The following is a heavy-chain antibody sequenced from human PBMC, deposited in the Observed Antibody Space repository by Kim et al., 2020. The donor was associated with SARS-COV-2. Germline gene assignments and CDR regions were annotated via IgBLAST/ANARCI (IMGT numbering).Heavy chain of an antibody. V-gene: IGHV1-3*01. Sequence: NGNTKYSQKFQGRVTITRDTSASTAYMELSSLRSEDTAVYYCARASWFDYWGQGTLVTVSS. CDR2: NGNT. J-gene: IGHJ4*02. CDR3: ARASWFDY.